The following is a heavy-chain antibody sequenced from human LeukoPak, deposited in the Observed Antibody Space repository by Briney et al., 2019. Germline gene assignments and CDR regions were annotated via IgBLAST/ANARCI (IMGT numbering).Heavy chain of an antibody. Sequence: GASVKVSCKTSGYTFTRYAVNWVRQAPGQGLEWMGWINPSGGTTTYAQKFQGRVTMTRDMSTSTVYMELSSLRSEDTAVYYCARGSLYYYYYMDVWGKGTTVTVSS. CDR3: ARGSLYYYYYMDV. J-gene: IGHJ6*03. CDR2: INPSGGTT. V-gene: IGHV1-46*01. CDR1: GYTFTRYA.